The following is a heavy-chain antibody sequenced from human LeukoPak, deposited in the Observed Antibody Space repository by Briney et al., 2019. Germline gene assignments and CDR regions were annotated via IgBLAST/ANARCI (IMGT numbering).Heavy chain of an antibody. J-gene: IGHJ5*02. V-gene: IGHV4-59*01. CDR3: AREGYSSSWYGGNWFDP. D-gene: IGHD6-13*01. CDR2: IYYSGST. CDR1: GGSISSYY. Sequence: SETLSLTCTVSGGSISSYYWSWIRQPPGKGLEWIGYIYYSGSTNYNPSLKSRVTISVDTSKNQFSLKLSSVTAADTAVYYCAREGYSSSWYGGNWFDPWGQGTPVTVSS.